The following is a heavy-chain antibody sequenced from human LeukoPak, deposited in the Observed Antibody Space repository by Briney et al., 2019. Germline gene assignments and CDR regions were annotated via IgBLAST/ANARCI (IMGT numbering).Heavy chain of an antibody. J-gene: IGHJ5*02. D-gene: IGHD6-25*01. V-gene: IGHV4-39*01. Sequence: EASATLSLTCSVSGGSMSSSSHYWDWIRQPLGKGLEWIGGINYSGSTYYNPSLQSRVTISRDTSNNRFSLKLGSVTAADTAVYYCARRRTTFAGASWLDHWGQGTLVIVSS. CDR2: INYSGST. CDR1: GGSMSSSSHY. CDR3: ARRRTTFAGASWLDH.